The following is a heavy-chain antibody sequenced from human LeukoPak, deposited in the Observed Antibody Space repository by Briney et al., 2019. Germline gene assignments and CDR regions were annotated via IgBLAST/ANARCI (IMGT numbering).Heavy chain of an antibody. Sequence: SETLSLTCTVSGDSISSGSYYWSWIRQPAGKGLEWIGRIYTSGSTKYNPSLKSRVTISLDTSKNQFSLKLSSVTAADTAVYYCARLTGYSSESWFDPWGQGTLVTVSS. D-gene: IGHD3-9*01. CDR2: IYTSGST. CDR3: ARLTGYSSESWFDP. V-gene: IGHV4-61*02. J-gene: IGHJ5*02. CDR1: GDSISSGSYY.